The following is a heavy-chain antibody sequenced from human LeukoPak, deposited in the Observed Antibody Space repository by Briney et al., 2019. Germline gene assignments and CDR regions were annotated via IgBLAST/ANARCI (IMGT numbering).Heavy chain of an antibody. CDR1: GFTFSSIA. J-gene: IGHJ4*02. CDR3: AKGQELDDGVFDS. CDR2: IRSNGDTT. V-gene: IGHV3-23*01. D-gene: IGHD1-1*01. Sequence: GGSLRLSCAASGFTFSSIAMTWVRQAPGKGLEWVSSIRSNGDTTYNADSVKGRFTISRDNSKSTLCLQMNSLRVEDTAIYYCAKGQELDDGVFDSWGQGTLVTVSS.